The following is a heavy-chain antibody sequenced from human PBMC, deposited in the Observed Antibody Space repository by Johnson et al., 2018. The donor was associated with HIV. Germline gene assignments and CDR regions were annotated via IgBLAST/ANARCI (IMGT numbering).Heavy chain of an antibody. J-gene: IGHJ3*02. CDR3: TTDSKWCLELQDAFYI. CDR1: AFTFDDYV. CDR2: ISWDGGST. D-gene: IGHD2-21*01. Sequence: VQPVESGGGVVQPGGSLRLSCAASAFTFDDYVMHWVRQGPGKGLEWVSPISWDGGSTYYADSVTGRFTISRNDSKNTPYLQMYSLKTVGTAWYYCTTDSKWCLELQDAFYIWGQGPMVAVSS. V-gene: IGHV3-43*01.